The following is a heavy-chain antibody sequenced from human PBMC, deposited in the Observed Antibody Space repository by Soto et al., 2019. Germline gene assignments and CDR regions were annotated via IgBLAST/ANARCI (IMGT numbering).Heavy chain of an antibody. CDR2: IYYSGST. D-gene: IGHD3-10*01. Sequence: SETLSLTCTVSGGSISSYYWGWIRQPPGKGLEWIGSIYYSGSTYYNPSLKSRVTISVDTSKNQFSLKLSSVTAADTAVYYCASNLWFGVNNWFDPWGQGTLVTVSS. CDR3: ASNLWFGVNNWFDP. V-gene: IGHV4-39*01. J-gene: IGHJ5*02. CDR1: GGSISSYY.